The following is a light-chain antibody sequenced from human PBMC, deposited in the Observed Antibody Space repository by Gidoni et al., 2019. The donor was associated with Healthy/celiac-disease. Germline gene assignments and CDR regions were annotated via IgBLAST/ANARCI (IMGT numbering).Light chain of an antibody. Sequence: EIVLPQPPGTLSLSPGERATLSCRASQRVSSSYLAWYQQKPGQAPRLLIYGASSRATGIPDRFSGSGSGTDFTLTISRLEPEDFAVYYCQQYGSSSWTFXQXTKVEIK. CDR3: QQYGSSSWT. J-gene: IGKJ1*01. CDR1: QRVSSSY. CDR2: GAS. V-gene: IGKV3-20*01.